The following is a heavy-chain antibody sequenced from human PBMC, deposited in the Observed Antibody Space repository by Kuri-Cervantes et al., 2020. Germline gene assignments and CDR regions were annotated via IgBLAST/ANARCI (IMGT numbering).Heavy chain of an antibody. CDR3: ARQARNYYDMRAFDI. CDR1: GGSISSGDYY. V-gene: IGHV4-30-4*01. CDR2: IYYSGST. Sequence: SETLSLTCTLSGGSISSGDYYWSWIRQPPGKGLEWIGYIYYSGSTYYNPSLKSRVTISVDTSKNQLSLKLSSVTAADTAVYYCARQARNYYDMRAFDIWGQGTMVTVSS. J-gene: IGHJ3*02. D-gene: IGHD3-22*01.